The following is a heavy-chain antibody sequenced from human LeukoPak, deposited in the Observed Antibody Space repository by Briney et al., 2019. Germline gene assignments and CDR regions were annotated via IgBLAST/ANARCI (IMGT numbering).Heavy chain of an antibody. CDR1: GGSISSYY. CDR2: IYYSGST. Sequence: SETLSLTCTVSGGSISSYYWSWIRQPPGKGQEWIGYIYYSGSTNYNPSLKSRVTISVDTSKNQFSLKLSSVTAADTAVYYCARMVRAFDYWGQGTLVTVSS. V-gene: IGHV4-59*01. J-gene: IGHJ4*02. D-gene: IGHD3-10*01. CDR3: ARMVRAFDY.